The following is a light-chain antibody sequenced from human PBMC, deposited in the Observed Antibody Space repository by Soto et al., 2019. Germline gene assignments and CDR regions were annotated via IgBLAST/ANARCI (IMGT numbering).Light chain of an antibody. CDR1: QSINTW. CDR3: QQYNNYRT. V-gene: IGKV1-5*03. Sequence: DIQMTQSPSTLSASVGDRVTITCRASQSINTWLAWYQQKPGKAPKVLIYKASNLENGVPSRFSGSGSGTEFTLTISSLQPDDFATYYCQQYNNYRTFGQGTKVEIK. CDR2: KAS. J-gene: IGKJ1*01.